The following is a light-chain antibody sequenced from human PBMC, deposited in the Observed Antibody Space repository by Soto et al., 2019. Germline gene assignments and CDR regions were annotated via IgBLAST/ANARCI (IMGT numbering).Light chain of an antibody. J-gene: IGKJ1*01. Sequence: EIVLTQSPATLPLSPGERATLSCRASQSVSSYLAWYQQKPGQAPRLLIYDASNRATGIPARFSGSGSGTDFTLTIGSLEPEDFALYYCHQRQSWPRTFGQGT. CDR1: QSVSSY. CDR2: DAS. V-gene: IGKV3-11*01. CDR3: HQRQSWPRT.